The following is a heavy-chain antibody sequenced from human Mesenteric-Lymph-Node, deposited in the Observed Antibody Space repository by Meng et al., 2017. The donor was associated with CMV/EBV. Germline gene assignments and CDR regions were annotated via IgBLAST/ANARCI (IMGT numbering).Heavy chain of an antibody. J-gene: IGHJ5*02. D-gene: IGHD2-2*01. V-gene: IGHV4-34*09. Sequence: VYGGSFSGYYWSWIRQPPGKELEWIGEINHSESTNYNPSLKSRVTISVNTSKNQFSLKLSSVTAADTAVYYCARNVVPAAIHNWFDPWGQGTLVTVSS. CDR1: GGSFSGYY. CDR3: ARNVVPAAIHNWFDP. CDR2: INHSEST.